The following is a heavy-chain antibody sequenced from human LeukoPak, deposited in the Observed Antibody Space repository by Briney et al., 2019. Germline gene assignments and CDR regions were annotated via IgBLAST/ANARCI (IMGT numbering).Heavy chain of an antibody. CDR2: IYHSGST. J-gene: IGHJ4*02. V-gene: IGHV4-30-2*01. Sequence: SETLSLTCTVFGGSISSRSYYWGWIRQPPGKGLEWIGYIYHSGSTYYNPSLKSRVTISVDRSKNQFSLKLSSVTAADTAVYYCARARYCSGGSCYSGFDYWGQGTLVTVSS. CDR3: ARARYCSGGSCYSGFDY. D-gene: IGHD2-15*01. CDR1: GGSISSRSYY.